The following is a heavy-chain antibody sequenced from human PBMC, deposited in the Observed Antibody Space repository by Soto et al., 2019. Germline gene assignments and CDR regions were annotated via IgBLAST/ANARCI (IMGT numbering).Heavy chain of an antibody. CDR1: GGSISSYY. CDR3: ARDAGYATL. Sequence: SETLSLTCTVSGGSISSYYWSWIRQPPGKGLEWIGYIYYSGSTNYNPSLKSRVTISVDTSKKQFSLKLTSVTAADTAVYYCARDAGYATLWGKGTLVTVSS. J-gene: IGHJ4*02. V-gene: IGHV4-59*01. D-gene: IGHD2-8*01. CDR2: IYYSGST.